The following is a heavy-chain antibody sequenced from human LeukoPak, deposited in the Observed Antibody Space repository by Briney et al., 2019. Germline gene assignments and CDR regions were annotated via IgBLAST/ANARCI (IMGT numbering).Heavy chain of an antibody. CDR2: ISSSSSYI. D-gene: IGHD2-15*01. V-gene: IGHV3-21*01. Sequence: PGGSLRLSCAASGFTFSSYSMNWVRQAPGKGLEWVSSISSSSSYINYADSVKGRFTISRDNAKNSLYLQMNSLRAEDTAVYYCARDVGSTLGAYYFDYWGQGTLVTVSS. J-gene: IGHJ4*02. CDR1: GFTFSSYS. CDR3: ARDVGSTLGAYYFDY.